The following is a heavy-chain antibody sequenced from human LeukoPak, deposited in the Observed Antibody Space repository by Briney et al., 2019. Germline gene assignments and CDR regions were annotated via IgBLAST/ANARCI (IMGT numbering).Heavy chain of an antibody. CDR3: ARVDFWSGSYYYYYMDV. D-gene: IGHD3-3*01. Sequence: SETLSLTCTVSGYSISSGYYWGWIRQPPGKGLEWIGSIYHSGSTYYNPSLKSRVTISVDTSKNQFSLKLSSVTAADTAVYYCARVDFWSGSYYYYYMDVWGKGTTVTVSS. V-gene: IGHV4-38-2*02. CDR1: GYSISSGYY. J-gene: IGHJ6*03. CDR2: IYHSGST.